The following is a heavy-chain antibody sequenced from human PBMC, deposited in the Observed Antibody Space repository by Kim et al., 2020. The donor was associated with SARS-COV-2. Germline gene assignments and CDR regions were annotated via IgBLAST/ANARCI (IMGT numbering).Heavy chain of an antibody. D-gene: IGHD2-2*01. J-gene: IGHJ4*02. CDR3: ARATGYCSSTSCYDHSFDY. V-gene: IGHV4-4*06. Sequence: SRVTMSVDTSKNQFSLKLSSVTAADTAVYYCARATGYCSSTSCYDHSFDYWGQGTLVTVSS.